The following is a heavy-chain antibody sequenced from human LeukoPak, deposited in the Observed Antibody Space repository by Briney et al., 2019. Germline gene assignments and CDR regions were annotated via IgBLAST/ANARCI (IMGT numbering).Heavy chain of an antibody. D-gene: IGHD2-15*01. Sequence: GASVKVSCKASGYTFTNYGISWVRQAPGQGLEWMGWITAYNGNTNYAQKLQDRVTMTTDTSTSTAYMELRSLRFDDTAVYYCARMPGGSLTGNWFDPWGQGTLVTVSS. CDR3: ARMPGGSLTGNWFDP. V-gene: IGHV1-18*01. CDR2: ITAYNGNT. CDR1: GYTFTNYG. J-gene: IGHJ5*02.